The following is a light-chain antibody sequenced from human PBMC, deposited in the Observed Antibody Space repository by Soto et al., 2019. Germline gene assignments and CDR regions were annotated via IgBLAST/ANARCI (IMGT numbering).Light chain of an antibody. V-gene: IGKV1-27*01. CDR2: AAS. CDR3: QKYNSAPPGFT. J-gene: IGKJ3*01. CDR1: QGISNY. Sequence: DIQMTQSPSSLCASVGARVTITCRASQGISNYLAWYQQKPGKVPKLLIYAASTLQSGVPSRFNSSGSEADFALNISRLQPEDVATYYCQKYNSAPPGFTFGPGTKVDIK.